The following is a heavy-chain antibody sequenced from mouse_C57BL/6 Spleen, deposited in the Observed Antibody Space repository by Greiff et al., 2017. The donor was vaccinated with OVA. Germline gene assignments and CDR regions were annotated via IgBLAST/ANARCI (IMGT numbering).Heavy chain of an antibody. J-gene: IGHJ2*01. CDR2: LNPGSGGT. Sequence: VQLVESGAELVRPGTSVKVSCKASGYAFTNYLIEWVKQRPGQGLEWIGVLNPGSGGTNYNEKFKGKATLTADKSSSTAYMQLSSLTSEDSAVYFCARAKFGNFDYWGQGTTLTVSS. CDR1: GYAFTNYL. V-gene: IGHV1-54*01. D-gene: IGHD4-1*01. CDR3: ARAKFGNFDY.